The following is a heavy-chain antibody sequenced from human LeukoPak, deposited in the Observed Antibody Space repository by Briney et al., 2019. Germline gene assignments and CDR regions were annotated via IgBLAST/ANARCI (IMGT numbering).Heavy chain of an antibody. CDR3: AKVGYYYDSSGYYGGGYFDY. Sequence: GGSLRLSCAASGFTFSSYGMTWVRQAPGKGLEWVSYISSSSSTIYYADSVKGRFTISRDNAKNSLDLQMNSLRAEDTAVYYCAKVGYYYDSSGYYGGGYFDYWGQGTLVTVSS. CDR1: GFTFSSYG. J-gene: IGHJ4*02. V-gene: IGHV3-48*04. CDR2: ISSSSSTI. D-gene: IGHD3-22*01.